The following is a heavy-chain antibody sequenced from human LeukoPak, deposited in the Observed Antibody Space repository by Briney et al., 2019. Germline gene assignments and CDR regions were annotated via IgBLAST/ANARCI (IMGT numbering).Heavy chain of an antibody. Sequence: PLGTLSLTSTVSRGSMRSFYWSWIRHPPGEGLEWIAYIYYSGTTKYNPSLESRVTLSVDTSKNQFSLKLNSVTAADTAVYYCARHGGCYFVYWGQGALVTVSS. CDR1: RGSMRSFY. CDR2: IYYSGTT. D-gene: IGHD3-16*01. V-gene: IGHV4-59*08. J-gene: IGHJ4*02. CDR3: ARHGGCYFVY.